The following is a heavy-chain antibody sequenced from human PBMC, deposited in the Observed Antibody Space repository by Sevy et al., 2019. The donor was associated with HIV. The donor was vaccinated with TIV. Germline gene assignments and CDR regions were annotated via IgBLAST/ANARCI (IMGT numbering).Heavy chain of an antibody. CDR3: ASQRGGYERLYYFDS. V-gene: IGHV3-21*01. CDR2: FSFGCGRI. D-gene: IGHD5-12*01. J-gene: IGHJ4*02. CDR1: GFTFAKYS. Sequence: GGSLRLSCAASGFTFAKYSMSWLRQAPGKGLEWVSTFSFGCGRINYADSVKGRFTISRDNAKNSLYLQMNTLRAEDTAVYYCASQRGGYERLYYFDSWGQGTLVTVSS.